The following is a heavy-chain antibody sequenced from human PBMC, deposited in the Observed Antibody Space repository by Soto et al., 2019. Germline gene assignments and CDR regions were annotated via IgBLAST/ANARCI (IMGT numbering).Heavy chain of an antibody. CDR3: ARERLYGGSQDVTLDI. Sequence: APVKVSCRASGYTFNTHDINWVRQATGPGPEWIGWMNPNSGNTGYAQKFQGRVTMTRDSSITTAYMDLSSLTSEDTAIYYCARERLYGGSQDVTLDIWGKATRVAV. D-gene: IGHD2-15*01. CDR1: GYTFNTHD. CDR2: MNPNSGNT. J-gene: IGHJ3*02. V-gene: IGHV1-8*01.